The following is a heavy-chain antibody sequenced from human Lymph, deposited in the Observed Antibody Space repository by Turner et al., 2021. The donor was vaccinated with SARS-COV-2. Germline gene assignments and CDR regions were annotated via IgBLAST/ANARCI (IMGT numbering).Heavy chain of an antibody. Sequence: EVQLLESGGGLVQPGRFLRLSCAASGFTFDDYAMHWVRQAPGKGLEWVSGINWSGGSIAYADSVKGRFTISRDNPKNSLYLQMNSLRAEDTAFYYCAKDLAGTYYSSFDYWGQGTLVTVSS. D-gene: IGHD1-26*01. CDR2: INWSGGSI. V-gene: IGHV3-9*01. J-gene: IGHJ4*02. CDR3: AKDLAGTYYSSFDY. CDR1: GFTFDDYA.